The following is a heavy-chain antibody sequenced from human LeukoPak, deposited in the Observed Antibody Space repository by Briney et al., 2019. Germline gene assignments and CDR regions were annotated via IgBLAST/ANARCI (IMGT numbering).Heavy chain of an antibody. CDR1: GGTFSSYA. D-gene: IGHD2-2*01. CDR3: ARAGDCSSTSCYFWLFDY. J-gene: IGHJ4*02. CDR2: IIPIFGTA. V-gene: IGHV1-69*13. Sequence: ASVKVSCKASGGTFSSYAISWVRQAPGQGLEWMGGIIPIFGTANYAQRFQGRVTITADESTSTAYMELSSLRSEDTAVYYCARAGDCSSTSCYFWLFDYWGQGTLVTVSS.